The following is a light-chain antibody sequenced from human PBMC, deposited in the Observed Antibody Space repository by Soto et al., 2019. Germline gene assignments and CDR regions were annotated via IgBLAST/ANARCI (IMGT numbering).Light chain of an antibody. CDR3: QSYDSSLSGWRV. J-gene: IGLJ2*01. CDR1: SSNIGAGYG. V-gene: IGLV1-40*01. Sequence: QSVLTQPPSVSGAPGQRVTISCTGNSSNIGAGYGVHWYQQLPGTAPKLLIYGNSNRPSGVPDRFSGSKSGTSASLAITGLQVEDEADYYCQSYDSSLSGWRVFGGVTKLTVL. CDR2: GNS.